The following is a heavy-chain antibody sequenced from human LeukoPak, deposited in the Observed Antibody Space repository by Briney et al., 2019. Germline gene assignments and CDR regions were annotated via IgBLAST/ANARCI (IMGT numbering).Heavy chain of an antibody. CDR3: VKDPETVASGD. D-gene: IGHD4-23*01. V-gene: IGHV3-21*01. J-gene: IGHJ4*02. Sequence: PGGSLRLSCAASGFTFSSYSMNWVRQAPGKGLEWVSSISSSSSYIYYADSVKGRFTISRDNAKNSLYLQMNSLRAEDTAVYYCVKDPETVASGDWGQGTLVTVSS. CDR2: ISSSSSYI. CDR1: GFTFSSYS.